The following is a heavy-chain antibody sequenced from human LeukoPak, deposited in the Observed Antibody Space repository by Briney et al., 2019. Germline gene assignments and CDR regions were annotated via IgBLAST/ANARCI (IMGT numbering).Heavy chain of an antibody. D-gene: IGHD6-13*01. V-gene: IGHV4-61*01. CDR3: ARMRSSSWFDY. J-gene: IGHJ4*02. CDR2: IYYSGET. Sequence: SETLSLTCIVSGGSVNSGSYYWSWLRQPPGKGLECIGYIYYSGETKYNPSLKSRFTISLDTSRNQFSLKLSAVTAADTAMYYCARMRSSSWFDYWGQGTLVTVSS. CDR1: GGSVNSGSYY.